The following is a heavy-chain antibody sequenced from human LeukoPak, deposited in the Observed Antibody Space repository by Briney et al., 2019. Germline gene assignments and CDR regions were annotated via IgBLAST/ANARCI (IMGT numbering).Heavy chain of an antibody. J-gene: IGHJ4*02. V-gene: IGHV4-34*01. Sequence: SETLSLTCAVYGGSFSGYHWSWIRQPPGKGLEWIGEINHRVSTNYNPSLKSRVTMSVDTSKNQFSLKLSSVTAADTAVYYCARGRGAARFVTIEFDYWGQGALVTVSS. CDR2: INHRVST. CDR1: GGSFSGYH. CDR3: ARGRGAARFVTIEFDY. D-gene: IGHD6-6*01.